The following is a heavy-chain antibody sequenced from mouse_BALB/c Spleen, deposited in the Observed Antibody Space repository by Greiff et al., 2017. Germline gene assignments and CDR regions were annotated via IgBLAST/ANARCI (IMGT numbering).Heavy chain of an antibody. CDR1: GFSLTSYG. J-gene: IGHJ4*01. CDR3: AKNAGYDSYYAMDY. V-gene: IGHV2-5-1*01. Sequence: QVQLQQSGPRLVQPSQSLSITCTVSGFSLTSYGVHWVRQSPGKGLEWLGVIWRGGSTDYNAAFMSRLSITKDNSKSQVFFKMNSLQADDTAIYYCAKNAGYDSYYAMDYWGQGTSVTVSS. CDR2: IWRGGST. D-gene: IGHD2-2*01.